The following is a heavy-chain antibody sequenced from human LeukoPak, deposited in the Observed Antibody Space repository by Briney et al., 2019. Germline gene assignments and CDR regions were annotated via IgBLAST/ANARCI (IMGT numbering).Heavy chain of an antibody. CDR2: ISSSGNTI. J-gene: IGHJ3*02. CDR3: ARERMVRGVMTTDAFHI. Sequence: GGSLRLSCAASGFTFSDYYMSWIRQAPGQGLEWLSCISSSGNTIYDADFVKGRFTISRDNAKNSLYLQMNSLRAEDTAVYYCARERMVRGVMTTDAFHIWGQGTMVTVSS. CDR1: GFTFSDYY. V-gene: IGHV3-11*01. D-gene: IGHD3-10*01.